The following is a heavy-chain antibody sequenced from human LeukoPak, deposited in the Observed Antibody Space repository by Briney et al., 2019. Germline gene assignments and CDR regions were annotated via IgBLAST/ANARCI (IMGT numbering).Heavy chain of an antibody. V-gene: IGHV4-61*01. CDR3: ARDWSVWDRDGYNYYFDY. CDR2: IYYSGST. Sequence: SETLSLTCTVSGGSVSSGSYYWSWIRQPPGKGLEWIGYIYYSGSTNYNPSLKSRVTISVDTSKNQFSLKLSSVTAADTAVYYCARDWSVWDRDGYNYYFDYWGQGTLVTVSS. D-gene: IGHD5-24*01. CDR1: GGSVSSGSYY. J-gene: IGHJ4*02.